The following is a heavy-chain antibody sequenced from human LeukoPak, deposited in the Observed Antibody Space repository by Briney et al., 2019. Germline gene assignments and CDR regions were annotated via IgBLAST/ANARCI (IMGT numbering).Heavy chain of an antibody. CDR1: GFTFSSYA. CDR3: AKSPAAHAYYYYYYMDV. V-gene: IGHV3-23*01. D-gene: IGHD2-2*01. J-gene: IGHJ6*03. CDR2: ISGSGGST. Sequence: GGSLRLSCAASGFTFSSYAMSWVRQAPGKGLEWVSAISGSGGSTYYADSVKGRFTISRDNSKNTPYLQMNSLRAEDTAVYYCAKSPAAHAYYYYYYMDVWGKGTTVTVSS.